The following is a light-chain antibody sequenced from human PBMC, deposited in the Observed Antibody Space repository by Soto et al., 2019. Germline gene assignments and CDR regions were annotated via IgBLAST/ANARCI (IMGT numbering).Light chain of an antibody. CDR3: SSYTTSGSPVL. Sequence: QSALTQPASVSGSPGQSITISCIGTSSDIGAYNYVSWYQQHPGKAPKLMIYDVTSRPSGVSNRFSGSSSGNTASLNISGLQAEDEADYYCSSYTTSGSPVLFGGGTKLTV. V-gene: IGLV2-14*01. J-gene: IGLJ2*01. CDR1: SSDIGAYNY. CDR2: DVT.